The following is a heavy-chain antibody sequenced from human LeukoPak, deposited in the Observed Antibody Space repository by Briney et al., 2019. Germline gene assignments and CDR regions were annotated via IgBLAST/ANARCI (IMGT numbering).Heavy chain of an antibody. V-gene: IGHV3-73*01. J-gene: IGHJ1*01. CDR3: TSSSDYYDKDRAEYFQH. Sequence: GGSLGLSCAASGFTFSGSAMHWVRQASGKGLEWVGGIRSKANSYATAYAASVKGSFTISRDDSKNTAYLQMNSLKTEDTAVYYCTSSSDYYDKDRAEYFQHWGQGTLVTVSS. D-gene: IGHD3-22*01. CDR2: IRSKANSYAT. CDR1: GFTFSGSA.